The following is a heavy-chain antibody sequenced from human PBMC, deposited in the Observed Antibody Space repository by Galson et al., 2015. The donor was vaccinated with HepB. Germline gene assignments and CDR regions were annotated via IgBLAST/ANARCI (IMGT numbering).Heavy chain of an antibody. J-gene: IGHJ4*02. D-gene: IGHD3-3*01. CDR3: ATQVVDFWSGYCY. V-gene: IGHV1-24*01. Sequence: SVKVSCKVSGYTLTELSMHWVRQAPGKGLEWMGGFDLENNETVYAQKFQGRVTMTEDTSTDTGYMELRSLRSEDTALYYCATQVVDFWSGYCYWGQGTLVTVSS. CDR2: FDLENNET. CDR1: GYTLTELS.